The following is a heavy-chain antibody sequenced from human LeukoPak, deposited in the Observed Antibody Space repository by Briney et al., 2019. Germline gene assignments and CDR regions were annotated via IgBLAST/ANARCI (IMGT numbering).Heavy chain of an antibody. CDR3: ARYGDYSFDY. Sequence: GGSLRLSCAASGFTFSYYWMHWVRQAPGKGLVWVSRISGDGSSTSYADSVKGRFTISRDNAKNTLYLQMNSLRDEDTAVYYCARYGDYSFDYWGQGTLVTVSS. V-gene: IGHV3-74*01. J-gene: IGHJ4*02. D-gene: IGHD4-17*01. CDR1: GFTFSYYW. CDR2: ISGDGSST.